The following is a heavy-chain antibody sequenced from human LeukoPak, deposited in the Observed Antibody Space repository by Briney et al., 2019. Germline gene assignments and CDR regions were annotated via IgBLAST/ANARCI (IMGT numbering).Heavy chain of an antibody. J-gene: IGHJ4*02. CDR2: ISSSSSTI. V-gene: IGHV3-11*04. CDR3: ARVSSIAARYFDY. CDR1: GFTFSDYY. D-gene: IGHD6-6*01. Sequence: KPGGSPRLSCAASGFTFSDYYMSWIRQAPGKGLEWVSYISSSSSTIYYADSVKGRFTISRDNAKNSLYLQMNSLRAEDTAVYYCARVSSIAARYFDYWGQGTLVTVSS.